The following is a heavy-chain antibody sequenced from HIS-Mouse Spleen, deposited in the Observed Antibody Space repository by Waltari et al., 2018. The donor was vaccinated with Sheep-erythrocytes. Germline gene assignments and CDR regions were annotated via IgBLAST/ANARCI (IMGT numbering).Heavy chain of an antibody. D-gene: IGHD3-10*01. CDR3: ARDYVPGIRGYFDY. CDR1: GGSISSSSYY. Sequence: QLQLQESGPGLVKPSETLSLTCTVSGGSISSSSYYWGWIRQPPGKGLAWIGSIYYSGGTYYNPSLKSRVTISVDTSKNQFSLKLSSVTAADTAVYYCARDYVPGIRGYFDYWGQGTLVTVSS. CDR2: IYYSGGT. V-gene: IGHV4-39*07. J-gene: IGHJ4*02.